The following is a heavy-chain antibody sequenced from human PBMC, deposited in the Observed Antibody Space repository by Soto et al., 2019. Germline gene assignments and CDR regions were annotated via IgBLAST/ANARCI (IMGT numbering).Heavy chain of an antibody. CDR2: MNPNSGNT. Sequence: ASVKVSCKASGYTFTSYDINWVRQATGQGLEWMGWMNPNSGNTGYAQKFQGRVTMTRNTSISTAYMELSSLRSADTAVYYCARETPSVLRGVIGNWFDPWGQGTLVTVSS. J-gene: IGHJ5*02. V-gene: IGHV1-8*01. D-gene: IGHD3-10*01. CDR3: ARETPSVLRGVIGNWFDP. CDR1: GYTFTSYD.